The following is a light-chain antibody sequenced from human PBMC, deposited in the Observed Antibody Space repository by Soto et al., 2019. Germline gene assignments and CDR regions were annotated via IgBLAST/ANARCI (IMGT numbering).Light chain of an antibody. CDR1: QSVSSSY. CDR2: GAS. Sequence: EIVLTQSPGTLSLSPGERATLSCRASQSVSSSYLAWYQQKPGQAPRLLIYGASSRATGIPDRFSGSESGTDFTLTISRLEPEDFAVYYCQQYGSPITFGQGTRLEIK. CDR3: QQYGSPIT. J-gene: IGKJ5*01. V-gene: IGKV3-20*01.